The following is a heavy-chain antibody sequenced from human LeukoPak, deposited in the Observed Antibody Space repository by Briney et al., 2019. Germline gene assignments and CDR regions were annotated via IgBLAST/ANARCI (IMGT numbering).Heavy chain of an antibody. D-gene: IGHD6-13*01. J-gene: IGHJ1*01. CDR1: GFTFSSYG. CDR3: ARLAYSSSWPLQH. V-gene: IGHV3-30*02. CDR2: IRYDGSNK. Sequence: GGSLRLSCAASGFTFSSYGMHWVRQAPGKGLEWVAFIRYDGSNKYYADSVKGRFTISRDNAKNSLYLQMNSLRAEDTAVYYCARLAYSSSWPLQHWGQGTLVTVSS.